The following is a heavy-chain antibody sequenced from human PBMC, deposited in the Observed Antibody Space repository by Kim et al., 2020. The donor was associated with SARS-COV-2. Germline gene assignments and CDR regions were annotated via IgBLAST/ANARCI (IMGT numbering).Heavy chain of an antibody. CDR3: ARSEGDGYKISLTPFDY. J-gene: IGHJ4*02. D-gene: IGHD5-12*01. CDR1: GGSISSSSYY. Sequence: SETLSLTCTVSGGSISSSSYYWGWIRQPPGKGLEWIGSIYYSGSTYYNPSLKSRVTISVDTSKNQFSLKLSSVTAADTAVYYCARSEGDGYKISLTPFDYWGQGTLVTVSS. CDR2: IYYSGST. V-gene: IGHV4-39*07.